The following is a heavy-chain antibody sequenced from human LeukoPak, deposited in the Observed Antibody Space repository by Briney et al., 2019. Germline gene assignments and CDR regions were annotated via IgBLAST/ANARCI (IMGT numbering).Heavy chain of an antibody. V-gene: IGHV1-69-2*01. CDR2: VDPEDGET. CDR1: GYTFTDYY. Sequence: ATVKISCKVSGYTFTDYYMHWVQQAPGKGLEWMGLVDPEDGETIYAEKFQGTVTITADTSTDIAYMELSSLRSEDTAVYYCATGRKYGSGSYLDYWGQGTLVTVSS. CDR3: ATGRKYGSGSYLDY. J-gene: IGHJ4*02. D-gene: IGHD3-10*01.